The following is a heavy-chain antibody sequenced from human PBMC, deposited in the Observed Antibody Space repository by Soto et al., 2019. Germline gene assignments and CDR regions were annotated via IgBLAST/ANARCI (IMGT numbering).Heavy chain of an antibody. D-gene: IGHD6-13*01. V-gene: IGHV4-61*01. CDR1: SGSVSRGSYY. Sequence: PSETLSLTCTVSSGSVSRGSYYWSWIRQPPGKGLECIGYIYYSGSTNYNPSLKSRVTISVDTSKNQFSLNLSSLTAADTAVYYCAREGGSSSWHSGWLYWGQGILCTVS. CDR3: AREGGSSSWHSGWLY. J-gene: IGHJ4*02. CDR2: IYYSGST.